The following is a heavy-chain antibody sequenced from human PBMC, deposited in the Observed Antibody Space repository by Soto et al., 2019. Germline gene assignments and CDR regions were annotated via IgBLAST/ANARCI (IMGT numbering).Heavy chain of an antibody. CDR3: ARSSFFDTAMVIPYYGMDV. CDR1: GYTFTSWD. CDR2: MNPRSGNT. D-gene: IGHD5-18*01. V-gene: IGHV1-8*01. J-gene: IGHJ6*02. Sequence: GASVKVSCKASGYTFTSWDVYWVRQAAGQGLEWMGYMNPRSGNTGYEQKFQGRVTMTRNTSISTAYMELSSLRSEDTAVYYCARSSFFDTAMVIPYYGMDVWGQGTTVTVSS.